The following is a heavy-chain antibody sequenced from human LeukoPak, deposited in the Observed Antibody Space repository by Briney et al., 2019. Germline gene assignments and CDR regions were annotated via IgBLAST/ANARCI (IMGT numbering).Heavy chain of an antibody. CDR1: GGSIFTHY. J-gene: IGHJ3*01. CDR2: IHTGGST. Sequence: SETLSLTCSISGGSIFTHYWSWVRQPAGKGLEWIGRIHTGGSTNYSPSLKSRVTMSLDTSKNQFSLKLASVTAADTAVYYCARIFDRDVWGQGTMVTVSS. D-gene: IGHD3-22*01. CDR3: ARIFDRDV. V-gene: IGHV4-4*07.